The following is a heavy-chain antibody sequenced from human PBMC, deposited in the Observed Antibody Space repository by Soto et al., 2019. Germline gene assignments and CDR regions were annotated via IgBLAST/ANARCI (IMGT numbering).Heavy chain of an antibody. CDR1: GGSISSSNW. J-gene: IGHJ6*02. Sequence: PSETLSLTCAVSGGSISSSNWWSWVRQPPGKGLEWIGEIYHSGSTNYNPSLKSRVTISVDKSKNQFSLKLSSVTAADTAVYYCANGHDNYFYYGMDVWGQGTTVTVSS. CDR3: ANGHDNYFYYGMDV. V-gene: IGHV4-4*02. D-gene: IGHD1-1*01. CDR2: IYHSGST.